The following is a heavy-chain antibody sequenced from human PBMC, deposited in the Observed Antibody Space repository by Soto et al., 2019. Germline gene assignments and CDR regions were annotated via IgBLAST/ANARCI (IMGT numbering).Heavy chain of an antibody. V-gene: IGHV1-69*14. D-gene: IGHD5-12*01. CDR1: GATFSSYA. CDR3: VRVVAIPGYPDN. Sequence: QVQLVQSGAEVRQPASSVKVSCKTSGATFSSYAITWVQQAPGQGLEWMGGIVPTVDTSTYAQKFQGRVTITADKFTNTVYMELSSLRSDDTGVYYRVRVVAIPGYPDNWGQGTLVTVSS. J-gene: IGHJ4*02. CDR2: IVPTVDTS.